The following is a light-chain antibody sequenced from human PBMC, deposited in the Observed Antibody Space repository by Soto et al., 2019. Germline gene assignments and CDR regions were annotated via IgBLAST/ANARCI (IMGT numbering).Light chain of an antibody. CDR2: GAS. J-gene: IGKJ2*01. Sequence: EIVLTQSPGTLSLSPGERATLSCRASQSVRSNYLAWYQQKPGQAPRLLIYGASSSATGIPDRFSGSGSGTDFTLTISRLEPEYFAVYCCQHYGSSAYTFGQGTTLEMK. CDR1: QSVRSNY. CDR3: QHYGSSAYT. V-gene: IGKV3-20*01.